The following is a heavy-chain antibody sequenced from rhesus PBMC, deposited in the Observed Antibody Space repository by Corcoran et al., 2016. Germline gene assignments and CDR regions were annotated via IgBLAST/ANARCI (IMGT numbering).Heavy chain of an antibody. D-gene: IGHD5-42*01. CDR3: AKQKGIQWVQYFDY. CDR2: INSGGGST. J-gene: IGHJ4*01. V-gene: IGHV3S25*01. Sequence: EVQLVESGGGLAKPGGSLRLSCAASGFTFSSFWMNWVRQAPGKRLEGVSAINSGGGSTYYEDSVKGRFTISRDNSKNTLSLQMNSLRAEDTAVYYCAKQKGIQWVQYFDYWGQGVLVTVSS. CDR1: GFTFSSFW.